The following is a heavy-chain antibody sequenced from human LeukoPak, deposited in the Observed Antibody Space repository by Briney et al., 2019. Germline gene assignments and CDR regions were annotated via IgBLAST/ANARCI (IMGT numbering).Heavy chain of an antibody. CDR3: ANIPSGIYPADY. D-gene: IGHD3-10*01. CDR2: ISGSGGGT. V-gene: IGHV3-23*01. CDR1: GFTFSNYA. Sequence: GGSLKLSCAASGFTFSNYAMSWVRQAPGKGLEWVSAISGSGGGTYYADSVKGRFTISRDNSKNTLYLQMNSLRAEDTAVYYCANIPSGIYPADYWGQGTLVTVSS. J-gene: IGHJ4*02.